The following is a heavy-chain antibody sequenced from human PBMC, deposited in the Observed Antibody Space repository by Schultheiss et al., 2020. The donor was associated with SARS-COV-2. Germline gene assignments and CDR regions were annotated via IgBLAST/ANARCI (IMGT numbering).Heavy chain of an antibody. V-gene: IGHV4-34*01. J-gene: IGHJ6*01. Sequence: SETLSLTCAVYGGSFSGYYWSWIRQPPGKGLEWIGEINHSGSTNYNPSLKSRVTISVDTSKNQFSLKLSSVTAADTAVYYCARVIKVSTHYYYYGMDVWGQGTTVPVSS. CDR1: GGSFSGYY. CDR2: INHSGST. CDR3: ARVIKVSTHYYYYGMDV.